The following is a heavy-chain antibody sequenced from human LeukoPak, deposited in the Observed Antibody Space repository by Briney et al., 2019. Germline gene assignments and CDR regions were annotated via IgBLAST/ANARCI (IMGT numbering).Heavy chain of an antibody. CDR3: ARSGYFWGLDS. J-gene: IGHJ4*02. V-gene: IGHV1-2*02. CDR1: GYSFIGYY. CDR2: IYPNSGGT. Sequence: ASVKVSCKASGYSFIGYYIHWMRQAPGQGLEWMGWIYPNSGGTNNAQKFQGRVIMTRDTSTSTAYMELSSLKSDDTALYYCARSGYFWGLDSWGQGTLVSVSS. D-gene: IGHD7-27*01.